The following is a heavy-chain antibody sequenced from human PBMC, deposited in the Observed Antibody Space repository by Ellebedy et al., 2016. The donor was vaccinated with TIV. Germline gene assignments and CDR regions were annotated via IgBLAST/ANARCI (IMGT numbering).Heavy chain of an antibody. CDR3: ARQGGEQQLETLSFDY. J-gene: IGHJ4*02. CDR2: IYPGDSDT. V-gene: IGHV5-51*01. D-gene: IGHD6-13*01. CDR1: GYSFTSYW. Sequence: GESLKISXKGSGYSFTSYWIGWVRQMPGKGLEWMGIIYPGDSDTRYSPSFQGQVTISADKSISTAYLQWSSLKASDTAMYYCARQGGEQQLETLSFDYWGQGTLVTVSS.